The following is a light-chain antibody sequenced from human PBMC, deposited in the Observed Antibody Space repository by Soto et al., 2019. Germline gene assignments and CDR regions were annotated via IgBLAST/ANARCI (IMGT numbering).Light chain of an antibody. CDR1: SSDVGAYNH. CDR2: EVS. J-gene: IGLJ1*01. V-gene: IGLV2-14*01. CDR3: NSYTSSSTVV. Sequence: QSVLTQPASVSGSPGQSITISCTGTSSDVGAYNHVSWYQQHPGKAPRLIIYEVSNRPSGVSNRFSGSKSGNTASLTISGLQAEDEADYYCNSYTSSSTVVFGSGTKLTVL.